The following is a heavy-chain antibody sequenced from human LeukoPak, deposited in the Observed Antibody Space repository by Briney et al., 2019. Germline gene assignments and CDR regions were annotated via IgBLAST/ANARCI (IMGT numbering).Heavy chain of an antibody. V-gene: IGHV4-34*10. J-gene: IGHJ6*02. D-gene: IGHD6-6*01. CDR1: GGSFRGYY. CDR2: FTHLETT. Sequence: PSETLSLTCDVYGGSFRGYYWTWIRQSPGKGLEWLGEFTHLETTNYNPSLKSRVTVSVDTSKNQFSLKLSSVTAADTAVYYCARASPYSSFHYYGMDVWGQGTTVTVSS. CDR3: ARASPYSSFHYYGMDV.